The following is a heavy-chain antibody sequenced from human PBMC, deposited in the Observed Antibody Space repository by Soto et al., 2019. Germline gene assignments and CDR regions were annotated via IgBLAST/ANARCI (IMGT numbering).Heavy chain of an antibody. CDR2: IYYSGST. J-gene: IGHJ3*02. CDR1: GGSISSYY. CDR3: ARNIYGDYGFRVGDDAFDI. Sequence: SETLSLTCTVSGGSISSYYWSWIRQPPGKGLEWIGYIYYSGSTNYNPSLKSRVTISVDTSKNQFSLKLSSVTAADTAVYYCARNIYGDYGFRVGDDAFDIWGQGPMVTVSS. V-gene: IGHV4-59*01. D-gene: IGHD4-17*01.